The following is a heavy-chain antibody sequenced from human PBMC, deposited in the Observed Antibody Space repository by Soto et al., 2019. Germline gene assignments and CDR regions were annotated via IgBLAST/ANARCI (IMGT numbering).Heavy chain of an antibody. CDR3: TRVVGRPGVNPSYLFDY. CDR1: GYAEGDHE. D-gene: IGHD2-2*01. V-gene: IGHV3-49*04. Sequence: LKISCTASGYAEGDHEMRWARPAPEKGLDCVRVTTSKAHGGTTESAGPVKVRFTLSRDDSSSIAYLQMHSLKTEETAGDYCTRVVGRPGVNPSYLFDYCGRGTLVTVS. CDR2: TTSKAHGGTT. J-gene: IGHJ4*02.